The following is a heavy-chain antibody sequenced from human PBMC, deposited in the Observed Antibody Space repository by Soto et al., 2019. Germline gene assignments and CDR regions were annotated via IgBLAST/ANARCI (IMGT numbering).Heavy chain of an antibody. CDR2: ISSSSGNI. V-gene: IGHV3-48*01. CDR3: ARWGCGGDCHDH. J-gene: IGHJ4*02. D-gene: IGHD2-21*02. Sequence: EVQLVESGGGLVQPGGSLRLSCAASGFSFNTYNMNWVRQAPGKGLEWVSYISSSSGNIYYADSVRGRFTISRDDAKNSLYLQMNSLRAEDTAVYYCARWGCGGDCHDHWGQGTLVTVSS. CDR1: GFSFNTYN.